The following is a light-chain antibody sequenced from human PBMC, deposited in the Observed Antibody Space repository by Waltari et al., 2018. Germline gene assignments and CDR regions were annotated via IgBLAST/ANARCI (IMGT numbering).Light chain of an antibody. J-gene: IGKJ4*01. CDR3: QQYSTFPPT. CDR1: QAMSTC. Sequence: DIQMTQSPSSLSPSVGDRVILTCRASQAMSTCLAWFQLKPGKAPKSLIYAASTLQTGVSSNFSGSGSGTDFTLTISSLQPGDCATYYCQQYSTFPPTFGGGTRVEI. V-gene: IGKV1-16*02. CDR2: AAS.